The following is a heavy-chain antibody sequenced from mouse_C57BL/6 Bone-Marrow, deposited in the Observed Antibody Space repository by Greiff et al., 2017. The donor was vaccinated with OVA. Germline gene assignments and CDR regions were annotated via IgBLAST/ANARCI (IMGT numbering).Heavy chain of an antibody. D-gene: IGHD1-1*01. J-gene: IGHJ2*01. V-gene: IGHV14-1*01. Sequence: VHVKQSGAELVRPGASVKLSCTASGFNIKDYYMHWVKQRPEQGLEWIGRIDPEDGDTEYAPKFQGKATMTADTSSNTAYLQLSSLTSEDTAVYYCTCYYYESYWGQGTTLTVSS. CDR2: IDPEDGDT. CDR3: TCYYYESY. CDR1: GFNIKDYY.